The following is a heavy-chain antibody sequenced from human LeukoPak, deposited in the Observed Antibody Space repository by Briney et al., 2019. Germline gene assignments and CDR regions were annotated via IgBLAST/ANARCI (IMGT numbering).Heavy chain of an antibody. J-gene: IGHJ6*02. V-gene: IGHV3-11*01. Sequence: PGGSLRLSCAASGFTFSDYYMSWIRQAPGKGLEWVSYISGSDNTIYYADSVKGRFTISRDNAKNSLYLQMNSLRAEDAAVYYCARRNAYCSTTSCSRASYYYYGMDVWGQGTTVTVSS. CDR1: GFTFSDYY. D-gene: IGHD2-2*01. CDR2: ISGSDNTI. CDR3: ARRNAYCSTTSCSRASYYYYGMDV.